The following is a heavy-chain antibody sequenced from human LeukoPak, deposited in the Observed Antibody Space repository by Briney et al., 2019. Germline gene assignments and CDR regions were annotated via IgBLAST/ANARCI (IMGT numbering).Heavy chain of an antibody. V-gene: IGHV4-59*01. Sequence: PSETLSLTCTVSGGSISSYYWSWIRQPPGKGPEWIGYIYYSGSTNYNPSLKSRVTISVDTSKNQFSLKLSSVTAADTAVYYCARDRSGDHFDYWGQGTLVTVSS. CDR2: IYYSGST. D-gene: IGHD2-21*02. CDR3: ARDRSGDHFDY. J-gene: IGHJ4*02. CDR1: GGSISSYY.